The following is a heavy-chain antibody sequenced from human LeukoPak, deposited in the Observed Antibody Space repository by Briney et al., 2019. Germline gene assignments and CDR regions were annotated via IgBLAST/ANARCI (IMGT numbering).Heavy chain of an antibody. CDR2: ISSSGSTI. CDR3: AKAARIAVAGTSDY. D-gene: IGHD6-19*01. V-gene: IGHV3-11*04. Sequence: GGSLRLSCAASGFTFSDYYMSWIRQAPGKGLEWVSYISSSGSTIYYADSVKGRFTISRDNAKNSLYLQMNSLRAEDTAVYYCAKAARIAVAGTSDYWGQGTLVTVSS. CDR1: GFTFSDYY. J-gene: IGHJ4*02.